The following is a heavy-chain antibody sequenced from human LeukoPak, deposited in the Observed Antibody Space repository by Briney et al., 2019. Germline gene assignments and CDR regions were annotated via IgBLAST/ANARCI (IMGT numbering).Heavy chain of an antibody. CDR2: MNPNSGNT. J-gene: IGHJ5*02. D-gene: IGHD5-12*01. CDR1: GYTFTSSD. CDR3: ARGAGYGGYDWFDP. Sequence: ASVKVSCKASGYTFTSSDFNWVRQATGQGLEWMGWMNPNSGNTGYAQKFQGRVTITADESTSTAYMELSSLRSEDTAVYYCARGAGYGGYDWFDPWGQGTLVTVSS. V-gene: IGHV1-8*01.